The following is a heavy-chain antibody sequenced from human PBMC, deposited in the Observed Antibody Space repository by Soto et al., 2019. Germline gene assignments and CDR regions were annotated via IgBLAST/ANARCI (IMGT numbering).Heavy chain of an antibody. CDR1: GGSTSSDNY. D-gene: IGHD3-16*01. CDR3: AREGGESSDGLDYFDA. CDR2: IYYSGNT. V-gene: IGHV4-30-4*01. Sequence: TLSLTCTVSGGSTSSDNYWSWILQPPGKGLEWIGHIYYSGNTDYNPSLKSRLAISIDTSKNQFSLKLSSVTAADTAVYFCAREGGESSDGLDYFDAWGQGSLVTVSS. J-gene: IGHJ4*02.